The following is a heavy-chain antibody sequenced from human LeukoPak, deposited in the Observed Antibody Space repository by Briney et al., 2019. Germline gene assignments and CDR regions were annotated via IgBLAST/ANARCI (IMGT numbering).Heavy chain of an antibody. J-gene: IGHJ4*02. Sequence: GSSVKVSCKASGGTFSSYTISRVRQAPGQGLEWMGGIIPIFGTANYAQKFQGRVTITADESTSTAYMELSSLRSEDTAVYYCARDALHSRPFDYWGQGTLVTVSS. V-gene: IGHV1-69*01. CDR3: ARDALHSRPFDY. CDR2: IIPIFGTA. CDR1: GGTFSSYT.